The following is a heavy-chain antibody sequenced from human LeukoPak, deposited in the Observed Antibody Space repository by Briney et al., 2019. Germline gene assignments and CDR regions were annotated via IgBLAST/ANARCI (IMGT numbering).Heavy chain of an antibody. J-gene: IGHJ6*03. Sequence: ASVKVSCKASGYTFTGYYMHWVRQAPGQGLEWMGWINPNSGGTNYAQKFQGRVTMTRDTSISTAYMELSRLRSDDTAVYYCARVAIAARHPHYYYYYYMDVWGKGTTVTVSS. V-gene: IGHV1-2*02. CDR2: INPNSGGT. D-gene: IGHD6-6*01. CDR3: ARVAIAARHPHYYYYYYMDV. CDR1: GYTFTGYY.